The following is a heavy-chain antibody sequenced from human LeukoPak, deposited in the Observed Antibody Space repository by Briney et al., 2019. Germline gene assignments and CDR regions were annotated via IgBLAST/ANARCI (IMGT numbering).Heavy chain of an antibody. CDR1: GGSLSGYY. CDR3: ARLTYGDI. CDR2: IYNSGST. J-gene: IGHJ3*02. D-gene: IGHD2-8*01. V-gene: IGHV4-59*08. Sequence: SETLSLTCTVSGGSLSGYYWSWIRQPPGKGLEWIGFIYNSGSTNYNPSLKSRVTISVDPSKNQFSLKLSSVTAADTAVYYCARLTYGDIWGQGTMVTVSS.